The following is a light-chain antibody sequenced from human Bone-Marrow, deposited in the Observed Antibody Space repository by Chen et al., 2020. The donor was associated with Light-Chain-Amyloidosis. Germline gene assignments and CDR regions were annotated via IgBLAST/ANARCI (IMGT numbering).Light chain of an antibody. J-gene: IGLJ1*01. Sequence: QSALTQPATVSGSPGQTITISCTGTSGDVGTYNYVSWYLQHPVKAPKFMIYAVSNRPSGVSNRFSVSKSGNTASMTISGRQAEDEADYYSSSFTSSSYYVFGPGTKVTVL. V-gene: IGLV2-14*01. CDR3: SSFTSSSYYV. CDR1: SGDVGTYNY. CDR2: AVS.